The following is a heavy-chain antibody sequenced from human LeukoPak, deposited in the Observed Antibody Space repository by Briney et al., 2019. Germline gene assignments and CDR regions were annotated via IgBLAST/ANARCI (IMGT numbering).Heavy chain of an antibody. CDR3: AQSDYYDSSGYSGAFDI. CDR2: IYPGDSDT. CDR1: GYGFTSYW. D-gene: IGHD3-22*01. J-gene: IGHJ3*02. Sequence: GESLKISCQGSGYGFTSYWIGWVRQLHGKGLEWMGIIYPGDSDTRYSPSFQGQVTISAEKSISTAYLQWSSLKASDTAMYYCAQSDYYDSSGYSGAFDIWGQGTMVTVSS. V-gene: IGHV5-51*01.